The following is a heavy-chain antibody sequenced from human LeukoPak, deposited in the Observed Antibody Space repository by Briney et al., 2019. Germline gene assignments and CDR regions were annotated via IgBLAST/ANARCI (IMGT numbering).Heavy chain of an antibody. CDR3: TRDRSRAEDD. CDR1: GFTFSGHW. J-gene: IGHJ4*02. CDR2: INQGGSDK. Sequence: LPGGSLRLSCAAHGFTFSGHWMSWARQATGKGLEWVANINQGGSDKYYVDSVKGRFTISRDNANNLLYLQMNSLRGEDTAVYYCTRDRSRAEDDWGQGTLVTVSS. V-gene: IGHV3-7*01. D-gene: IGHD1-14*01.